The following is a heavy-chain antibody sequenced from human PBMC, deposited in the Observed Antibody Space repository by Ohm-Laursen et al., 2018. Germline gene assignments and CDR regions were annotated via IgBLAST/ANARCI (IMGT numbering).Heavy chain of an antibody. Sequence: TQTLTLTSTVSGFSLDNTRVGVSWIRQPPGKALEWLAHIFSPDEKSYRTSLRSRLTVSKDTSKSQVVLTMTNMDPVDTATYYCARIRWQWLPYFDYWGQGTLVTVSS. CDR1: GFSLDNTRVG. CDR2: IFSPDEK. CDR3: ARIRWQWLPYFDY. D-gene: IGHD6-19*01. V-gene: IGHV2-26*01. J-gene: IGHJ4*02.